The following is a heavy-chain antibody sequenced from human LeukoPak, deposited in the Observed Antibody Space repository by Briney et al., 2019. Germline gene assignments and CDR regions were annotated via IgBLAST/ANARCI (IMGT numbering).Heavy chain of an antibody. CDR1: GGSISSGTYY. CDR3: ARGRVVVVAATWSWFDP. D-gene: IGHD2-15*01. V-gene: IGHV4-61*02. CDR2: IYTSGST. J-gene: IGHJ5*02. Sequence: SETLSLTCTVSGGSISSGTYYWSWIRQPAGKGLEWIGRIYTSGSTNYNPSLKSRVTISVDRSKNQFSLKLSSVTAADTAVYYCARGRVVVVAATWSWFDPWGQGTLVTVSS.